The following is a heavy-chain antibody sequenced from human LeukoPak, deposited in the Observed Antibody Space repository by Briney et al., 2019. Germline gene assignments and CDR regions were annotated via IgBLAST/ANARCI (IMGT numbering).Heavy chain of an antibody. D-gene: IGHD1-26*01. V-gene: IGHV1-8*01. Sequence: GASVKVSCKVSGYTLTELSMHWVRQAPGKGLEWMGWMNPKSGNTGSAQRFQGRVTMTRDTSISTAYMELSSLRSEDTAVYYCARVWGAIDYWGQGTLVTVSS. CDR1: GYTLTELS. CDR3: ARVWGAIDY. CDR2: MNPKSGNT. J-gene: IGHJ4*02.